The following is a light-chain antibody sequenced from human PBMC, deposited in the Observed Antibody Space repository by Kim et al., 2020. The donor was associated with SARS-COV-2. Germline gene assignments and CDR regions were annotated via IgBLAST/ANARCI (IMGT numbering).Light chain of an antibody. Sequence: AIRMTQSPSSLSASTGDRVTITCRASQGISGYLAWYQQKPGKAPKLLIYAASTLQSGVPSRFSGSGSGTDFTLTISCLQSEDLATYYCQQYYSYPRTFGQGTKVDIK. CDR2: AAS. CDR3: QQYYSYPRT. J-gene: IGKJ1*01. CDR1: QGISGY. V-gene: IGKV1-8*01.